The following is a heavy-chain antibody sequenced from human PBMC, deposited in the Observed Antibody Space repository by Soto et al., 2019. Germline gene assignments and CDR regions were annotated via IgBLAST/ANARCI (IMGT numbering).Heavy chain of an antibody. CDR1: GGSISSDGYY. CDR3: ARDTAAIGKFDP. D-gene: IGHD5-18*01. CDR2: IYYSGIT. Sequence: SETLSLTCTVSGGSISSDGYYWSWIRQHPGKGLEWIGYIYYSGITYYNPSLKSRATISVDTSKNQFSLKLSSVTAAETDVYYCARDTAAIGKFDPWGQGTLVTVSS. V-gene: IGHV4-31*03. J-gene: IGHJ5*02.